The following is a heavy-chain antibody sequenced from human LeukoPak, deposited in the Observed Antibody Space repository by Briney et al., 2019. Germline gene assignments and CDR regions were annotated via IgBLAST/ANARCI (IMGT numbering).Heavy chain of an antibody. CDR2: ISGRGGRT. CDR1: GFTFSSYA. D-gene: IGHD2-2*01. Sequence: GGSLRLSCAASGFTFSSYAMSWVRQAPGKGLEWVSAISGRGGRTYYADSVEGRFTSSRDNSKNPLYLQMNSLRAEDTAVYYCAKDLRSTSTNWFDPWGQGTLVTVSS. CDR3: AKDLRSTSTNWFDP. V-gene: IGHV3-23*01. J-gene: IGHJ5*02.